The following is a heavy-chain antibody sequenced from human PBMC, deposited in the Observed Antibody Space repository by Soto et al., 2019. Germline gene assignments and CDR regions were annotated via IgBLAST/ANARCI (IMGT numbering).Heavy chain of an antibody. CDR2: IYYSGST. CDR3: ARDPGEYCSGGSCYFDAFDI. J-gene: IGHJ3*02. Sequence: QVQLQESGPGLVKPSQTLSLTCTVSGGSISSGGYYWSWIRQHPGKGLEWIGYIYYSGSTYYNPSLKSRVTISVDTSKNHFSLKLSSVTAADTAVYYCARDPGEYCSGGSCYFDAFDIWGQGTMVTVSS. CDR1: GGSISSGGYY. V-gene: IGHV4-31*03. D-gene: IGHD2-15*01.